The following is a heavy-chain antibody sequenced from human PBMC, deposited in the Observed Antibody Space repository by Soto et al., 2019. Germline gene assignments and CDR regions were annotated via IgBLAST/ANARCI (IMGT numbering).Heavy chain of an antibody. Sequence: SETLSLTCTVSGGSISDSNYYWGWIRQPPGKGLEWIGSRYYTGNTYLNPSLKSRVIMFVDTSKNQFSLRLSSVTAADTAVYYCARQISTSTWYNWFDPWGQGTLVTVSS. J-gene: IGHJ5*02. CDR2: RYYTGNT. D-gene: IGHD6-13*01. V-gene: IGHV4-39*01. CDR3: ARQISTSTWYNWFDP. CDR1: GGSISDSNYY.